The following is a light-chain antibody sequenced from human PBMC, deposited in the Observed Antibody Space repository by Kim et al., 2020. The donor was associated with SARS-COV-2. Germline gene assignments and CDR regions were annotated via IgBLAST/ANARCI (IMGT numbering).Light chain of an antibody. V-gene: IGKV1-33*01. CDR2: DAA. CDR1: QDVSDY. J-gene: IGKJ5*01. Sequence: GDRVTITCQASQDVSDYLNWYQQKPGEAPKALIWDAANLEKGVPSRFSRSGYGTEFTLTISSVQPEDIGTYYCQQYDSYPLTFGQGTRLEIK. CDR3: QQYDSYPLT.